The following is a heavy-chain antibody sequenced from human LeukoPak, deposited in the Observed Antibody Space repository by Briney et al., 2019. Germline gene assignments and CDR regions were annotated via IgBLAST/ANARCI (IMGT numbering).Heavy chain of an antibody. CDR3: ARPATVTTSFWYFDL. D-gene: IGHD4-17*01. V-gene: IGHV4-39*01. CDR2: IFYSGST. J-gene: IGHJ2*01. CDR1: GGSISTSSYY. Sequence: SETLSLTCTISGGSISTSSYYWGWIRQPPGKGLEWNGSIFYSGSTYYIPSLKSRVTISVDTSKNQFSLNLSSVTAADTAVYYCARPATVTTSFWYFDLWGRGTLVTVSS.